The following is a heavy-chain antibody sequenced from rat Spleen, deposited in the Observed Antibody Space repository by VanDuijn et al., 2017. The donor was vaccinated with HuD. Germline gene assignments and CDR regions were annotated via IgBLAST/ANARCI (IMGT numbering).Heavy chain of an antibody. CDR3: ARAGYLRDWYFDF. CDR2: ISKTGDST. V-gene: IGHV5-31*01. CDR1: GFTLNNHW. D-gene: IGHD2-2*01. Sequence: EVQLVESGGGLVQPGRSLKLACVASGFTLNNHWMTWIRQAPGKGLEWVASISKTGDSTYHADSVRGRFTISRDNTKNTLYLQMDNLRSEDTATYYCARAGYLRDWYFDFWGPGTMVTVSS. J-gene: IGHJ1*01.